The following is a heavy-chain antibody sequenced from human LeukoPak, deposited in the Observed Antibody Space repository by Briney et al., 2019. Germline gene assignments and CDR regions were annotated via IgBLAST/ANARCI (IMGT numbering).Heavy chain of an antibody. J-gene: IGHJ4*02. CDR3: PRDPAYGAVDY. CDR2: MSPDGSVK. D-gene: IGHD4-17*01. V-gene: IGHV3-7*01. CDR1: GFSISTSW. Sequence: AGSLRLTCAASGFSISTSWMSCCSQSPGRGLVWVAKMSPDGSVKNYMDPMKGRFTISRDNSKNPLYLEMNWLRAEDTAIYYCPRDPAYGAVDYWGQGTRVSVSS.